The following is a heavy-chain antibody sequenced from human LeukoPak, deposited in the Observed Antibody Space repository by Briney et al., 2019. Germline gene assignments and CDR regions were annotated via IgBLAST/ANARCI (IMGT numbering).Heavy chain of an antibody. V-gene: IGHV4-4*07. D-gene: IGHD3-10*01. J-gene: IGHJ5*02. CDR1: GGSISSYS. CDR2: IYTSGST. Sequence: SETLSLTCTVSGGSISSYSWSWIRQPAGKGLEWIGRIYTSGSTNYNPSLKSRVTMSVDTSKNQFSLKLSSVTAADTAVYYCARARSYGSGSNWFDPWGQGTLVTVSS. CDR3: ARARSYGSGSNWFDP.